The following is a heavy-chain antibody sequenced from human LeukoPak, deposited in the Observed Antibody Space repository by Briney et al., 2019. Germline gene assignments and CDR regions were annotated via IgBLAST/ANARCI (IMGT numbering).Heavy chain of an antibody. Sequence: TSETLSPTCIASHYSITSGYYWGWIRQPPGRGLEWIGNIYHSGTTYYHPSLNGRATLLVDTSKNQLSLKINSVTAADTAVYYCARVRGGGWRGAFDIWGQGTAVIVSS. CDR1: HYSITSGYY. J-gene: IGHJ3*02. CDR2: IYHSGTT. V-gene: IGHV4-38-2*02. CDR3: ARVRGGGWRGAFDI. D-gene: IGHD6-19*01.